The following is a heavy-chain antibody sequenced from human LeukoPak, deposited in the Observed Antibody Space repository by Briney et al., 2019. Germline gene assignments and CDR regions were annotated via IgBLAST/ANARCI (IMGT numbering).Heavy chain of an antibody. Sequence: GESLKISCQGSGYIFTTYWISWVRQLPGKGLEWMGRIDPSDSYTNYSPSFQGHVTISADKSFSTAYLQWTSLKASDTAMYYCARHAKAYGSSCDYWGQGTLVTGSS. CDR1: GYIFTTYW. CDR3: ARHAKAYGSSCDY. J-gene: IGHJ4*02. D-gene: IGHD6-13*01. CDR2: IDPSDSYT. V-gene: IGHV5-10-1*01.